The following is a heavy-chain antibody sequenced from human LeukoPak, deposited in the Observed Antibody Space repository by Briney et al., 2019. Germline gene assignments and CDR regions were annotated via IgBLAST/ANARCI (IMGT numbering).Heavy chain of an antibody. CDR1: GGSISSGDYY. J-gene: IGHJ4*02. CDR3: ARARLGSFDY. Sequence: SETLSLTCTVSGGSISSGDYYWSWIRQPPGKGLEWIGYIYYSGSTYYNPSLKSRVTISVDTSKNQFSLKLSSGTAADTAVYYCARARLGSFDYWGQGTLVTVSS. V-gene: IGHV4-30-4*01. CDR2: IYYSGST. D-gene: IGHD3-10*01.